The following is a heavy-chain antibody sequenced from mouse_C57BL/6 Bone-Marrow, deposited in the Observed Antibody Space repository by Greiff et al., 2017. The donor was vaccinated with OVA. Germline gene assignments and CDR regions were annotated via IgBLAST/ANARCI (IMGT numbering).Heavy chain of an antibody. CDR1: GYTFTSYW. CDR2: IYPGSGST. V-gene: IGHV1-55*01. Sequence: QVQLQQPGAELVKPGASVKLSCKASGYTFTSYWITWVKQRPGQGLEWIGDIYPGSGSTNYNEKFKSKATLTVDTSSSTAYMQRSSLTSEDSAVYCCARGGDYDDYAMDYWGQGTSVTVSS. D-gene: IGHD2-4*01. CDR3: ARGGDYDDYAMDY. J-gene: IGHJ4*01.